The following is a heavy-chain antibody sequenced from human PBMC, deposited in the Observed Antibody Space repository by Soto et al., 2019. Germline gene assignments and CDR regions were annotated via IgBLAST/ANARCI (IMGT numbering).Heavy chain of an antibody. V-gene: IGHV3-23*01. CDR3: AKWLDYGDFYYYYGMDV. CDR2: ISGSGGST. CDR1: GFTFSSYA. J-gene: IGHJ6*02. D-gene: IGHD4-17*01. Sequence: QPGGSLRLSCAASGFTFSSYAMSWVRQAPGKGLEWVSAISGSGGSTYYADSVKGRFTISRDNSKNALYLQMNSLRAEDTAVYYCAKWLDYGDFYYYYGMDVWGQGTTVTVSS.